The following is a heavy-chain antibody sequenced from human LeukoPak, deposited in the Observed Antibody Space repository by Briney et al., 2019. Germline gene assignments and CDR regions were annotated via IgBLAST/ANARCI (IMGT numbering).Heavy chain of an antibody. J-gene: IGHJ4*02. CDR2: INAGNGNT. CDR1: GYTFTTYA. CDR3: ARGSCSGGSCYCDY. V-gene: IGHV1-3*01. D-gene: IGHD2-15*01. Sequence: ASVTVSCMASGYTFTTYAMHWVRQAPGQRLEWMGWINAGNGNTKYSQKFQGRVPITRDTSASTAYMELSSLRSEDTAVYYCARGSCSGGSCYCDYWGQGTLVTVSS.